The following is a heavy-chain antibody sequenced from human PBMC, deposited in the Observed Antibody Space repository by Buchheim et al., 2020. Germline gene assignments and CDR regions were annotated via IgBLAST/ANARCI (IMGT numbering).Heavy chain of an antibody. CDR3: ASDSLGFGGVIDPGDPYEYYFDY. V-gene: IGHV3-30-3*01. Sequence: QVQLVESGGGVVQPGRSLRLSCAASGFTFSSYAMHWVRQAPGKGLEWVAVISYDGSNKYYADSVKGRFTISRDNSKNTLYLQMNSLRAEDTAVYYCASDSLGFGGVIDPGDPYEYYFDYWGQGTL. J-gene: IGHJ4*02. CDR1: GFTFSSYA. CDR2: ISYDGSNK. D-gene: IGHD3-16*02.